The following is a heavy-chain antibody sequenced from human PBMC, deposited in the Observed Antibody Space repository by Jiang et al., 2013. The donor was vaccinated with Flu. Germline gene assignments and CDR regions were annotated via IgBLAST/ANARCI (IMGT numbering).Heavy chain of an antibody. Sequence: KSSGGSFSSFPINWVRQAPGQGPEWMGGVNPIFGTTDYAQKFQGRVTIIADRSTSTAYMDLSSLRSEDTAVYYCARSSWGYTYGPFEYWGQGTLVTVSS. CDR1: GGSFSSFP. V-gene: IGHV1-69*06. CDR3: ARSSWGYTYGPFEY. CDR2: VNPIFGTT. J-gene: IGHJ4*02. D-gene: IGHD5-24*01.